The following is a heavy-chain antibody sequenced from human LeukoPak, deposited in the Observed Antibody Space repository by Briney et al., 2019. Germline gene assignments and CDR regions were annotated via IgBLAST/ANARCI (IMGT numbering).Heavy chain of an antibody. V-gene: IGHV3-74*01. J-gene: IGHJ6*03. Sequence: GGSLRLSCEASGFTFTNYWMHWVRQAPGKGLIWVSRINPEGNSSRSADSVKGRFTISRDNAKNSLFLQMNSLRVEDTAVYYCAAHPPYYYYMDVWGKGTTVTVSS. CDR3: AAHPPYYYYMDV. CDR1: GFTFTNYW. CDR2: INPEGNSS.